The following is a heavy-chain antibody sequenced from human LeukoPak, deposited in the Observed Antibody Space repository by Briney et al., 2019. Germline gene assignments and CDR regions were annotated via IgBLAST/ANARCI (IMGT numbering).Heavy chain of an antibody. Sequence: LSLTCAVYGGSFSGYYWSWIRQAPGKGLEWVAVISYDGSNKYYADSVKGRFTISRDNSKNTLYLQMNSLRAEDTAVYYCAKDLESYGLDYWGQGTLVTVSS. V-gene: IGHV3-30*18. CDR2: ISYDGSNK. J-gene: IGHJ4*02. CDR1: GGSFSGYY. CDR3: AKDLESYGLDY. D-gene: IGHD3-10*01.